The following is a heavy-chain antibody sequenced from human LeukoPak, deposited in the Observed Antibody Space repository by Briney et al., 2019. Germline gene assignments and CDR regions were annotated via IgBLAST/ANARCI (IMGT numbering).Heavy chain of an antibody. CDR1: GYTFTGYY. CDR3: ARASGSYWWFDS. V-gene: IGHV1-2*02. CDR2: VNPNSGDT. Sequence: ASVKVSCKASGYTFTGYYLHWVRQAPGQVLEWMGCVNPNSGDTNYAQKFQGSVTMTRDTSISTVYMELSRLRSDDTAVYYCARASGSYWWFDSWGQGTLVTVSS. D-gene: IGHD1-26*01. J-gene: IGHJ5*01.